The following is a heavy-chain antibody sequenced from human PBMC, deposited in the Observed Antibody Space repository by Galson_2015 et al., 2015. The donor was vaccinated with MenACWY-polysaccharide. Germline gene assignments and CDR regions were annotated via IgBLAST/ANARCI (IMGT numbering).Heavy chain of an antibody. D-gene: IGHD3-3*01. CDR2: IYYSGST. Sequence: SETLSLTCTVSGGSISSSNYYWGWIRQPPGKGLEWIGSIYYSGSTYYNPSLKSRVTISVDTSKNQFSLKLSSVTAADTAVFYCERHAPYYDFWTWGQGTLVTVSS. CDR1: GGSISSSNYY. CDR3: ERHAPYYDFWT. V-gene: IGHV4-39*01. J-gene: IGHJ5*02.